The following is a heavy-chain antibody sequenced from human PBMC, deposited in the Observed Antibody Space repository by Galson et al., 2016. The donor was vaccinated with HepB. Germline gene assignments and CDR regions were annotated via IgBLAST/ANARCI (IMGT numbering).Heavy chain of an antibody. CDR3: ALEKIYVGSLDV. Sequence: SLRLSCAASGFTFDDYAMLWVRQAPGKGLEWVSGISWNGGSIGYADSVRGRFSISRDNAKNTLYLHMNGLRAEDTAHYYCALEKIYVGSLDVWGQGTTVTVSS. V-gene: IGHV3-9*01. CDR2: ISWNGGSI. CDR1: GFTFDDYA. J-gene: IGHJ6*02. D-gene: IGHD3-10*01.